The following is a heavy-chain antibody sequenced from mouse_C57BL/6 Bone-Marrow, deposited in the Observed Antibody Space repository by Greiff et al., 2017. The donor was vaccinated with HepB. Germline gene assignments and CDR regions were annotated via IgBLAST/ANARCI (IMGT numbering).Heavy chain of an antibody. V-gene: IGHV3-6*01. Sequence: ESGPGLVKPSQSLSLTCSVTGYSITSGYYWNWIRQFPGNKLEWMGYISYDGSNNYNPSLKNRISITRDTSKNQFFLKLNSVTTEDTATYYCARDYSNWMDYWGQGTSVTVSS. CDR1: GYSITSGYY. D-gene: IGHD2-5*01. CDR3: ARDYSNWMDY. J-gene: IGHJ4*01. CDR2: ISYDGSN.